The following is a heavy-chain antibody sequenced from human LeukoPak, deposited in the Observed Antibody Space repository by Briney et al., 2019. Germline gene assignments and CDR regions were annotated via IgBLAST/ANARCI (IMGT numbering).Heavy chain of an antibody. CDR3: ASSSTSSLYLYYMDV. V-gene: IGHV4-34*01. Sequence: PETLSLTCAVYGGSFTGYYWSWIRQTPGKGLEWVWEINHSGSTNYNPSPKRRGTISVDTAKNQFSLKLSSVPAADTAVYYCASSSTSSLYLYYMDVWGQGTPVTISS. J-gene: IGHJ6*03. D-gene: IGHD2-2*01. CDR2: INHSGST. CDR1: GGSFTGYY.